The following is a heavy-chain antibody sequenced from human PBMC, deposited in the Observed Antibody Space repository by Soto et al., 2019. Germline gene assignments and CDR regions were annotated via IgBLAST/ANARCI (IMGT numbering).Heavy chain of an antibody. D-gene: IGHD3-3*01. CDR1: GASVSSGGYN. Sequence: QVQLQESGPGLVKPSQTLSLTCSVSGASVSSGGYNWSWIRQHPGKGLEWVGYILNTGNTYYNPSLKSRITISVDTSRNQFSLKLRSATAADTAVYYCARSSFWSGYYMDCWGQGTLVTVSS. J-gene: IGHJ4*02. CDR3: ARSSFWSGYYMDC. V-gene: IGHV4-31*03. CDR2: ILNTGNT.